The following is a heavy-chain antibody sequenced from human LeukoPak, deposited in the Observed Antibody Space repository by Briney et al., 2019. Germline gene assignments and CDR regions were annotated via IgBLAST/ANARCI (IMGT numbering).Heavy chain of an antibody. CDR2: INHSGST. CDR1: GGSFSGYY. V-gene: IGHV4-34*01. CDR3: ARSRRDFDY. J-gene: IGHJ4*02. D-gene: IGHD2-21*01. Sequence: PSETLSLTCAVYGGSFSGYYWSWIRQPPGKGLEWIGEINHSGSTNYNPSLKSRVTISVDTSKNQFSLKLSSVTAADTAVYYCARSRRDFDYWGQGTLVTVSS.